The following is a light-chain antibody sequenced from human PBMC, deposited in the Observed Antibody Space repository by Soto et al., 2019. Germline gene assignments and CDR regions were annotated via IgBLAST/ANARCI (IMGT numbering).Light chain of an antibody. CDR3: SSYTSSRPHV. CDR1: NSDVGGYNY. Sequence: QSVLTQPASVSGSPGQSITISCTGTNSDVGGYNYVSWYQHHPDKAPTLIIYDVTNRPSGVSTRFSGSKSDNTASLTISGLQAEDEADYDCSSYTSSRPHVFGTGTKVTV. J-gene: IGLJ1*01. CDR2: DVT. V-gene: IGLV2-14*03.